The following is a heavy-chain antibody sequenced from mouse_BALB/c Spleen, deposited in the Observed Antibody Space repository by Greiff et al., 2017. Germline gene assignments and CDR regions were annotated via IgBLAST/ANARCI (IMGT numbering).Heavy chain of an antibody. J-gene: IGHJ3*01. CDR2: IAPGSGST. Sequence: DLVKPGASVKLSCKASGYTFTGYWINWIKQRPGQGLEWIGRIAPGSGSTYYNEMFKGKATLTVDTSSSTAYIQLSSLSSEDSAVYFGARTGWPPWFAYWGQGTLVTVSA. CDR1: GYTFTGYW. D-gene: IGHD2-3*01. V-gene: IGHV1S41*01. CDR3: ARTGWPPWFAY.